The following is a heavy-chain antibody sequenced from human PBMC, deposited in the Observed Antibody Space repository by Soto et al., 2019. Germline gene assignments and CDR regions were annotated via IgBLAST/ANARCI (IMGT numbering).Heavy chain of an antibody. CDR1: GGSFSGYY. D-gene: IGHD6-19*01. V-gene: IGHV4-34*01. CDR2: INHSGRT. Sequence: QVQLQQWGAGLLKPSETLSLTCAVYGGSFSGYYWSWIRQPPGKGLEWIGEINHSGRTNYNPSLKSRVIISVDTSKNQCSLKLSSVTAADTAVYYCARTDGGQWLVDPFDYWGQGTLVTVSS. CDR3: ARTDGGQWLVDPFDY. J-gene: IGHJ4*02.